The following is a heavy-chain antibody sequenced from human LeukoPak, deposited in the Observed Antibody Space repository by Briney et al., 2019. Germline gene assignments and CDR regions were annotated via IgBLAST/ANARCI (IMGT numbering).Heavy chain of an antibody. V-gene: IGHV4-59*12. D-gene: IGHD3/OR15-3a*01. Sequence: PSETLSLTCTVSGGSISSYYWSWIRQPPGKGLEWIGYIYYSGSTNYNPSLKSRVTISVDTSKNQFSLKLSSVTAADTAVYYCAREGIWTWYFDLWGRGTLVTVSS. J-gene: IGHJ2*01. CDR3: AREGIWTWYFDL. CDR1: GGSISSYY. CDR2: IYYSGST.